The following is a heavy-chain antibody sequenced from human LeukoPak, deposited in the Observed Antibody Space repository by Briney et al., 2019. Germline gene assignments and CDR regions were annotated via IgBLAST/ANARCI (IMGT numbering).Heavy chain of an antibody. CDR1: GFTFSSYS. D-gene: IGHD6-19*01. V-gene: IGHV3-21*01. J-gene: IGHJ4*02. CDR3: ARDPGSGGWYDY. Sequence: GGSLRLSCAASGFTFSSYSMNWVRQAPGKGLEWVSSISSSSSYIYYADSVKGRFTISRDNAKNSLYLQMNSLRAEDTAVYYCARDPGSGGWYDYWGQGTLVTVSS. CDR2: ISSSSSYI.